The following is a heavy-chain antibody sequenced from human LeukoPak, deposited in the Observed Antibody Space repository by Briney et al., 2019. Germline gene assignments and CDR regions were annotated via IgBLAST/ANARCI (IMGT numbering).Heavy chain of an antibody. CDR1: GGSISSYY. V-gene: IGHV4-4*07. CDR3: ARSADQWLVRVSWFDP. D-gene: IGHD6-19*01. J-gene: IGHJ5*02. Sequence: PSETLSLTCTDSGGSISSYYWSWIRQPAGKGLEWLGRIYTSGSTNYNPSLKSRVTMSVDASKNQFSLKLSSVTAADTAVYYCARSADQWLVRVSWFDPWGQGTLVTVSS. CDR2: IYTSGST.